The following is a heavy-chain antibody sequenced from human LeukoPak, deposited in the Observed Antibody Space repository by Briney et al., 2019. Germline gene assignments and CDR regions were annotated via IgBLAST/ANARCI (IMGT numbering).Heavy chain of an antibody. CDR3: ARSWPGYSSSWPRESDAFDI. CDR1: GYTFTSYD. D-gene: IGHD6-13*01. CDR2: ISAYNGNT. Sequence: ALVKVSCKASGYTFTSYDINWVRQATGQGLEWMGWISAYNGNTNYAQKLQGRVTMTTDTSTGTAYMELRSLRSDDTAVYYCARSWPGYSSSWPRESDAFDIWGQGTMVTVSS. V-gene: IGHV1-18*01. J-gene: IGHJ3*02.